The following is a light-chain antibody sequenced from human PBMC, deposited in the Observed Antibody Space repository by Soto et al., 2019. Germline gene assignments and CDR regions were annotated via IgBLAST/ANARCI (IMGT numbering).Light chain of an antibody. CDR3: QSYDSSLSGSIV. V-gene: IGLV1-40*01. CDR1: SSNIGAGYD. CDR2: GNS. Sequence: QSVLTQPPSGSGAPGQRGTISCPGRSSNIGAGYDVHWYQQLPGTAPKLLIYGNSNRPSGVPDRFSGSKSGTSASLAITGLQAEDEADYYCQSYDSSLSGSIVFGGGTQLTVL. J-gene: IGLJ2*01.